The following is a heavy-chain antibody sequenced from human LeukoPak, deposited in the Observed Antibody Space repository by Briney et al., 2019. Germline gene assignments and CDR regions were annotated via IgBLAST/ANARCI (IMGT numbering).Heavy chain of an antibody. CDR3: ARGRGLES. CDR2: IKQDGSEK. D-gene: IGHD3-10*01. V-gene: IGHV3-7*03. CDR1: GFTFSSFW. Sequence: GGSLRLSCADSGFTFSSFWMTWVRQAPGKGLEWVANIKQDGSEKYYVDSVQGRFTISRDNAKKSLFLQMNSLRAEDTAVYYCARGRGLESWGQGTLVTVSS. J-gene: IGHJ4*02.